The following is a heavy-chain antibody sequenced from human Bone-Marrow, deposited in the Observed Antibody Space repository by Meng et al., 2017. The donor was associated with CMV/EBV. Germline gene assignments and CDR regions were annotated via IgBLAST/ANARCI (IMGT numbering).Heavy chain of an antibody. CDR2: INNDGSTT. CDR3: VRSGDIVVVPALDWFDP. V-gene: IGHV3-74*01. CDR1: GFNFSNYW. D-gene: IGHD2-2*01. J-gene: IGHJ5*02. Sequence: GGSLRLSCTASGFNFSNYWMHWVRQAPGKGLVWVSTINNDGSTTTYADSVKGRFTISRDNVKSTVYLQMSSLRAEDTALYYCVRSGDIVVVPALDWFDPWGQGNLVTVSS.